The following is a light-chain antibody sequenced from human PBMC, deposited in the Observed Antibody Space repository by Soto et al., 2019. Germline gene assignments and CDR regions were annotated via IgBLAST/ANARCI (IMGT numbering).Light chain of an antibody. J-gene: IGKJ2*01. CDR3: QQYRRSPYT. V-gene: IGKV3-20*01. CDR1: QSVDSTY. Sequence: EILLTQSPGILSLSPGQRVILSCRARQSVDSTYVAWFQQKPGQPPRLLIYGTTIRATGTPDRFSGSGSGRDFILTITRLEPEDFAVYFCQQYRRSPYTFGQGTRLEMK. CDR2: GTT.